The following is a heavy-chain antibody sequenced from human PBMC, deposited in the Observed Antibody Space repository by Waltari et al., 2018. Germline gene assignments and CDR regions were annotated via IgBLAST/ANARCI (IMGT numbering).Heavy chain of an antibody. CDR1: GYPFRIYG. V-gene: IGHV1-18*01. CDR2: INTYNDNT. CDR3: ARPYSSGLTYYVDS. J-gene: IGHJ4*02. D-gene: IGHD3-10*01. Sequence: QVQLVQSGAEVKKPVASVQVSSNTSGYPFRIYGITWVRRAPGQRLEWMGWINTYNDNTKYAQKLQDRVTLTTDTAATTAYMELRSLTSDDTAVYYCARPYSSGLTYYVDSWGQGTLVTVSS.